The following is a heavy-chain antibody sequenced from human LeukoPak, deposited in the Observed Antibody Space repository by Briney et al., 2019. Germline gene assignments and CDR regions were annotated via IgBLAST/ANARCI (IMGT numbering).Heavy chain of an antibody. CDR1: GYTFTGYY. J-gene: IGHJ4*02. CDR3: ARDYGDYAQLDY. D-gene: IGHD4-17*01. CDR2: INPSGGST. V-gene: IGHV1-46*01. Sequence: ASVKVSCKASGYTFTGYYMHWVRQAPGQGLEWMGMINPSGGSTTYAQKFQGRVTMTRDMSTSTVYMELSSLRSEDTAVYYSARDYGDYAQLDYWGQGTLVTVSS.